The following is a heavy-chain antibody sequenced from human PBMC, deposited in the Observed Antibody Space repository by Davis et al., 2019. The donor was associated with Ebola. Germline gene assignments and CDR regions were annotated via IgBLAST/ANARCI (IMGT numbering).Heavy chain of an antibody. CDR1: GFTLSSYA. Sequence: GESLKISCAASGFTLSSYAMHWVRQAPGKGLEWVAVISYDGSNKYYADSVKGRLPISRDNSKNTLYLQMNSLIAEDTAVYYCARMTPSYDFWSGYFDYWGQGTLVTVSS. J-gene: IGHJ4*02. CDR3: ARMTPSYDFWSGYFDY. D-gene: IGHD3-3*01. V-gene: IGHV3-30-3*01. CDR2: ISYDGSNK.